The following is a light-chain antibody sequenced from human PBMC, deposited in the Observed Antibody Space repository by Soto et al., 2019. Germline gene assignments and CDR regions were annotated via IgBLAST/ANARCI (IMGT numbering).Light chain of an antibody. CDR1: SSNIGSNY. J-gene: IGLJ1*01. V-gene: IGLV1-47*01. CDR2: RNN. Sequence: QSALTQPPSASGTPGQRVTISCSGSSSNIGSNYVYWYQQLPGTAPKLLIYRNNQRPSGVPDRFSGSKSGTSASLAISGLRSEDEADYYCAAWDESLSACYVFGTGTKVTVL. CDR3: AAWDESLSACYV.